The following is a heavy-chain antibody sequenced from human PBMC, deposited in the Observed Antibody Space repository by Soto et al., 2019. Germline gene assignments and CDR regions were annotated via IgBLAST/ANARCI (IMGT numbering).Heavy chain of an antibody. D-gene: IGHD3-22*01. CDR3: ARDKYYYDSSGYYYGGDIDY. Sequence: SETLSLTCAVSGYSISSGYYWGWIRQPPGKGLEWIGSIYHSGSTYYNPSLKSRVTISVDTSKNQFSLKLSSVTAADTAVYYCARDKYYYDSSGYYYGGDIDYWGQGTLVTVSS. CDR2: IYHSGST. CDR1: GYSISSGYY. V-gene: IGHV4-38-2*02. J-gene: IGHJ4*02.